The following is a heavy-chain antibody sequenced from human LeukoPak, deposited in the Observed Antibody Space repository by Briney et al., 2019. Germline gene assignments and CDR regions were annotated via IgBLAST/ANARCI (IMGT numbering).Heavy chain of an antibody. J-gene: IGHJ4*02. CDR1: GFTFDEYA. Sequence: PGGSLRLSCAASGFTFDEYAMHWVRQAPGKGLEWVSGISRNSGLIDYADSVKGRFTISRDNAKNSLYLQMNSLKAEDTAFYYCAKVGIFGLVTYYFDYWGQGTLVTVSS. D-gene: IGHD3/OR15-3a*01. V-gene: IGHV3-9*01. CDR2: ISRNSGLI. CDR3: AKVGIFGLVTYYFDY.